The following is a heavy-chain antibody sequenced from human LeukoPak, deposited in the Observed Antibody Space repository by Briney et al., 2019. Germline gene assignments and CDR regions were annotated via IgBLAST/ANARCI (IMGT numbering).Heavy chain of an antibody. CDR1: GGSISSSNW. D-gene: IGHD3-22*01. V-gene: IGHV4-4*02. CDR3: ARGLYYYDSSGLDGFDP. J-gene: IGHJ5*02. CDR2: IYHSGST. Sequence: SETLSLTCAVSGGSISSSNWWSWVRQPPGKGLEWIGEIYHSGSTNYNPSLKSRVTISVDKSKNQFSLKLSSVTAADTAVYYCARGLYYYDSSGLDGFDPWGQGALVTVSS.